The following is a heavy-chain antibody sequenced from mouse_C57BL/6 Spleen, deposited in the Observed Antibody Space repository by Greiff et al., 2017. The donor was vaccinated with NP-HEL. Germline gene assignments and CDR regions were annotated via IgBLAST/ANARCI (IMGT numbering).Heavy chain of an antibody. V-gene: IGHV5-4*01. D-gene: IGHD3-1*01. CDR1: GFTFSSYA. Sequence: EVMLVESGGGLVKPGGSLKLSCAASGFTFSSYAMSWVRQTPEKRLEWVATISDGGSYTYYPDNVKGRFTISRDNAKNTLYLQMGHLKSEDTAMYYCARDWGATDWGQGTTLTVSS. CDR3: ARDWGATD. J-gene: IGHJ2*01. CDR2: ISDGGSYT.